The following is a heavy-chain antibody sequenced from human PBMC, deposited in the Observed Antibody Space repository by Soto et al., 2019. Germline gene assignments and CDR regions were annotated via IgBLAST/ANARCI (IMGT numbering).Heavy chain of an antibody. CDR3: ARALGQWLVQDYYYGMDV. CDR2: IWYDGSNK. CDR1: GFTFSSYG. J-gene: IGHJ6*02. D-gene: IGHD6-19*01. V-gene: IGHV3-33*01. Sequence: GGSLRLSCAASGFTFSSYGMHWVRQAPGKGLEWVAVIWYDGSNKYYADSVKGRFTISRDNSKNTLYLQMNSLRAEDTAVYYCARALGQWLVQDYYYGMDVWGQGTTVTVSS.